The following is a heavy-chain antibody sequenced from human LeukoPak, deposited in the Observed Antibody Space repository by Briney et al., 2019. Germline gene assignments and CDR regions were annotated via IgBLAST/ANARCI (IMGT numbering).Heavy chain of an antibody. D-gene: IGHD4-17*01. Sequence: PGGSLRLSCAASGFTLSDYAMHWVRQAPGQGLEWVAVTWDDGTSKNYADSVKGRFTISRDTSKKTIYLQMNSLRAEDTAVYYCARDRPYGDYVGGFDSWGQGTLVTVSS. CDR2: TWDDGTSK. CDR1: GFTLSDYA. V-gene: IGHV3-33*01. CDR3: ARDRPYGDYVGGFDS. J-gene: IGHJ4*02.